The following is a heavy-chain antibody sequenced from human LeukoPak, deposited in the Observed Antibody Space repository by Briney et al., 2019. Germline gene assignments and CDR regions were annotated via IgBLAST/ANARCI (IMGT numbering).Heavy chain of an antibody. V-gene: IGHV3-21*01. CDR3: ARETSYYYGSGSSNY. D-gene: IGHD3-10*01. CDR1: GITFSSYS. J-gene: IGHJ4*02. Sequence: GGSLGPFCAASGITFSSYSMNLGRQAPGEGLGWGLSNSSSSSYIYYADSVKGRFTISRDNAKNSLYLQMNSLRAEDTAVYYCARETSYYYGSGSSNYWGQGTLVTVSS. CDR2: NSSSSSYI.